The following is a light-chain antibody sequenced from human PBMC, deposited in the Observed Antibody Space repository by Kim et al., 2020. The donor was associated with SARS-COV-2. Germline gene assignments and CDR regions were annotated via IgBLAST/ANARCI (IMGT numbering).Light chain of an antibody. J-gene: IGLJ3*02. Sequence: PSAPISCTGTSGDVGGYNYVSWYQHHPGKAPKLIIYEVTKRPSGVPDRFSGSKSGNTASLTVSGLQAEDEADYYCSSYAGTDNLLFGGGTQLTVL. V-gene: IGLV2-8*01. CDR1: SGDVGGYNY. CDR2: EVT. CDR3: SSYAGTDNLL.